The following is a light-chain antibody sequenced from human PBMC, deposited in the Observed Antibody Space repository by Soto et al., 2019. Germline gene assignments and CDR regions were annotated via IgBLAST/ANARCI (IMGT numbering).Light chain of an antibody. Sequence: DIQMTQSPSSLSASVGDRVTITCRASQSISTYLNWYQQKPGKAPKVLISAASNLQSGVPSRFSGSGSGTDFTLTISSLQPEDFATYYCQQSYSTPWTFGQGTKVEIK. CDR3: QQSYSTPWT. V-gene: IGKV1-39*01. CDR2: AAS. J-gene: IGKJ1*01. CDR1: QSISTY.